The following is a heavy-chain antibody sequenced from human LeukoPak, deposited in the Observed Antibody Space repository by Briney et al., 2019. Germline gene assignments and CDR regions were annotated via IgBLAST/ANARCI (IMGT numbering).Heavy chain of an antibody. Sequence: PGGSLRLSCAASGFTVSSNYMSWVRQAPGKGLEWVSVIYSGGSTYYADSVKGRFTISRDNSKNTLYLQMNSLRAEDTAVYYCARTPGTMVRGVIIAPFDYWGQGTLVTVSS. CDR2: IYSGGST. D-gene: IGHD3-10*01. J-gene: IGHJ4*02. V-gene: IGHV3-66*01. CDR3: ARTPGTMVRGVIIAPFDY. CDR1: GFTVSSNY.